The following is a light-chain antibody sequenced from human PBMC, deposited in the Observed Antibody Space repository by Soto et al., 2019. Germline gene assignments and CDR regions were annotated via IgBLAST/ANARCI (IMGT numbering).Light chain of an antibody. J-gene: IGKJ2*01. V-gene: IGKV3-20*01. Sequence: EIVLTQSPGTLSLSPGERATLSCRASQSVSSSYLAWYQQKPGQAPRLLIYGASSRATGIPDRFSGSGSGTDFTLTISRLEPEDFAVYYCQQYTYLPHTFGQGTKLEVK. CDR2: GAS. CDR3: QQYTYLPHT. CDR1: QSVSSSY.